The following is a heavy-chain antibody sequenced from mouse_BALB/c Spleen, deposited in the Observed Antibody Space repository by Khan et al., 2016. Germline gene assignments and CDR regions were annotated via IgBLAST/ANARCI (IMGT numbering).Heavy chain of an antibody. CDR1: GYSITSGYY. V-gene: IGHV3-6*02. Sequence: EVELLESGPGLVKPSQSLSLTCSVTGYSITSGYYWNWIRQFPGHKLEWMGYISHDGSNNYDPYIQNRISITRDTSKNTFYLKLNSVTTEDTSTYYCARGCDYFFAYWGQGTLLTVSA. J-gene: IGHJ2*01. CDR2: ISHDGSN. CDR3: ARGCDYFFAY.